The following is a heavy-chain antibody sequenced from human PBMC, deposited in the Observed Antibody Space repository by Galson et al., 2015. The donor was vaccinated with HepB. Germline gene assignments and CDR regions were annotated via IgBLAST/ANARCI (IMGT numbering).Heavy chain of an antibody. D-gene: IGHD1-26*01. CDR1: GGTFSSYT. J-gene: IGHJ4*02. V-gene: IGHV1-69*02. Sequence: SVKVSCKASGGTFSSYTISWVRQAPGQGLEWMGRIIPILGIANYAQKFQGRVTITADKSTSTAYMELSSLRSEDTAVYYCARMSGSHAQIDYWGQGTLVTVSS. CDR2: IIPILGIA. CDR3: ARMSGSHAQIDY.